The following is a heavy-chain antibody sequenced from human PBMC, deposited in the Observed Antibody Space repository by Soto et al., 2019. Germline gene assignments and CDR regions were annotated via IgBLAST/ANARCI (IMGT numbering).Heavy chain of an antibody. D-gene: IGHD6-19*01. CDR2: INPGDSDT. Sequence: GESLKISCKASGYSFTTYWIGWVRQMPGKGPEWMGIINPGDSDTRYSPSFQGQVTISADRPISTAYLQWSSLKASDTAMYYCARHEQFYYYYYGMDVWGQGTTVTVSS. V-gene: IGHV5-51*01. J-gene: IGHJ6*02. CDR1: GYSFTTYW. CDR3: ARHEQFYYYYYGMDV.